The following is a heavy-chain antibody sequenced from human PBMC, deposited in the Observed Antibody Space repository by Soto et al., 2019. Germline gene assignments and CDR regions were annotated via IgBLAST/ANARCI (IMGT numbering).Heavy chain of an antibody. D-gene: IGHD3-3*01. V-gene: IGHV4-34*01. CDR2: INHSGST. CDR1: GGSFSGYY. J-gene: IGHJ4*02. CDR3: ARVDYDFWSGHRHFDY. Sequence: PSETLSLTCAVYGGSFSGYYWSWIRQPPGKGLEWIGEINHSGSTNYNPSLKSRVTISVDTSKNQFSLKLSSVTAADTAVYYCARVDYDFWSGHRHFDYWGQGTLVTVS.